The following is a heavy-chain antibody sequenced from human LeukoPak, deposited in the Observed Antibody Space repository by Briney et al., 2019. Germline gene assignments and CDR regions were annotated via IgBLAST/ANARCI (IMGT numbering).Heavy chain of an antibody. CDR2: ISGSGSST. CDR3: AKVKGAYGDIDYWYFDL. Sequence: GGSLRLSCAASGFTFSSYAMSWVRQAPGKGLEWVSAISGSGSSTYYADSVKGRFTISRDNSKNTLYLQMNSLRAEDTAVYYCAKVKGAYGDIDYWYFDLWGRGTLVTVSS. J-gene: IGHJ2*01. V-gene: IGHV3-23*01. D-gene: IGHD4-17*01. CDR1: GFTFSSYA.